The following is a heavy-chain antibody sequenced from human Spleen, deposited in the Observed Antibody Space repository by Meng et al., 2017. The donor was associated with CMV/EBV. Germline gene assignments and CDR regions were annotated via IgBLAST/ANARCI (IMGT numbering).Heavy chain of an antibody. J-gene: IGHJ5*02. CDR1: TFSSYA. V-gene: IGHV1-69*10. CDR2: IIPDLGIA. Sequence: TFSSYAISWGRQAPGQGLEWMGGIIPDLGIAKYAQNFQGRIAIIADKSTSTTHMELSSLRSDDTAVYYCARGFPTSSSLVSFRWLDPWGPGTLVTVSS. D-gene: IGHD3-22*01. CDR3: ARGFPTSSSLVSFRWLDP.